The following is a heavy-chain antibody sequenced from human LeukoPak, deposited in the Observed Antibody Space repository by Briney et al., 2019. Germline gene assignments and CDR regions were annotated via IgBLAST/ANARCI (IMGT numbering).Heavy chain of an antibody. Sequence: GGSLRLSCAASGFTVSSNYMSWVRQAPGKGLERVSVIYSGGSTYYADSVKGRFTISRDNPKNTLYLQMNSLRAEDTAVYYCAREVDYGDYYFDYWGQGTLVTVSS. V-gene: IGHV3-53*01. D-gene: IGHD4-17*01. CDR2: IYSGGST. J-gene: IGHJ4*02. CDR1: GFTVSSNY. CDR3: AREVDYGDYYFDY.